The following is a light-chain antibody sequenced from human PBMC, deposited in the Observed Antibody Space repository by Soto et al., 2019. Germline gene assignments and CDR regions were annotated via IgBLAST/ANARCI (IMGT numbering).Light chain of an antibody. V-gene: IGKV1D-12*01. Sequence: DIQMTQSPSSVSASIGDTVTITCRASQDIRTLLAWYQQKPGKAPKLLIYGASTLESGVPSRYSGRGSGTDFTLTISSRQPEDFATYYCQQADSFPLPFGGGTKVEIK. CDR1: QDIRTL. J-gene: IGKJ4*02. CDR3: QQADSFPLP. CDR2: GAS.